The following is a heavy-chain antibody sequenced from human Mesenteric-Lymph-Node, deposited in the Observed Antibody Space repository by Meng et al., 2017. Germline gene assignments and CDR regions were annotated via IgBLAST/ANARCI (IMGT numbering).Heavy chain of an antibody. V-gene: IGHV4-34*01. CDR3: AREPYYGDEGIDY. CDR1: GGSFSGYY. Sequence: RQQCGEGLFKPSGTLSLTCAVYGGSFSGYYWSLIRQPPGKGREWIGEINHSGSTNYNPSLKSRVTISVDTSKNQFSLKLSSVTAADTAVYYCAREPYYGDEGIDYWGQGTLVTVSS. J-gene: IGHJ4*02. D-gene: IGHD4-17*01. CDR2: INHSGST.